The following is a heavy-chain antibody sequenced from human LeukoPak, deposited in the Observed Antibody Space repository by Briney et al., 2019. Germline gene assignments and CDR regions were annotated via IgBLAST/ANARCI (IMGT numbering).Heavy chain of an antibody. J-gene: IGHJ4*02. CDR1: GGSISSYF. CDR3: ARDGADVYGRAFDY. CDR2: IHASGTT. D-gene: IGHD3-10*01. Sequence: PSETLSLTCNVSGGSISSYFWTWIRQPAGKGLEWIGRIHASGTTNYNSSLKSRVSMSVDTSKNQFSPKLTSVTAADTAVYFCARDGADVYGRAFDYWGQGTLVSVSS. V-gene: IGHV4-4*07.